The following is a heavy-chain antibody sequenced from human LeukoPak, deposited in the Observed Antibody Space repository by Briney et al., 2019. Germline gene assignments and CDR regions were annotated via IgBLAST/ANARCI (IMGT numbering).Heavy chain of an antibody. CDR3: AKEQQLIKAHFDN. D-gene: IGHD6-13*01. CDR2: ISGGGSST. J-gene: IGHJ4*02. Sequence: PGGSLRLSCVASGFTFRSYAMSWVRQAPGKGLEWVSVISGGGSSTFYADSVKGRFTISRDNSKDTLYLQMSSLRVDDTAIYYCAKEQQLIKAHFDNWGQGTLVTVSS. V-gene: IGHV3-23*01. CDR1: GFTFRSYA.